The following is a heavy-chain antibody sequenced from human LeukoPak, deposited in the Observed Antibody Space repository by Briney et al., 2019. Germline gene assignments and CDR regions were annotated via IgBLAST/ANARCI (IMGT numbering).Heavy chain of an antibody. CDR3: ARGPTIYYFHY. CDR2: ISIDSII. Sequence: GGSLRLSCAASGFTFSSYSMNWVRQAPGKGLEWVSYISIDSIIYYADSVKGRFTISRDNAKNSLYLLMNSLRAEDTAVYYCARGPTIYYFHYWGQGTLVTVSS. D-gene: IGHD4/OR15-4a*01. J-gene: IGHJ4*02. V-gene: IGHV3-48*01. CDR1: GFTFSSYS.